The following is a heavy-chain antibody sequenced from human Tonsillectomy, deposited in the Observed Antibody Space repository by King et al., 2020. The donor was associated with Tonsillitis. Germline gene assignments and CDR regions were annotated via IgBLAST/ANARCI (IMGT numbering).Heavy chain of an antibody. V-gene: IGHV2-5*02. CDR2: IYWDDDK. CDR3: AHRPFDGEVFDY. D-gene: IGHD3-10*01. CDR1: GFSVITSGVG. J-gene: IGHJ4*02. Sequence: TLKESGPTLVKPTQTLTLTCTFSGFSVITSGVGVGWIRQPPGKALEWLALIYWDDDKRYSPSLKSRLTITKDTSKNQVVLTMTNMDPVDTATYYCAHRPFDGEVFDYWGQGTLVTVSS.